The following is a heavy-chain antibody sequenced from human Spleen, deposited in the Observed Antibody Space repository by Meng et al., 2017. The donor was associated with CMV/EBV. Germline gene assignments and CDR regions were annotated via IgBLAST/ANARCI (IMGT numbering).Heavy chain of an antibody. Sequence: DSGSSGTYYWSLIRQPPRKGLEWIGYIYYSGSTNYNPSLKSRVTISVDTSKNQFSLRLNSVTAADTALYYCARGKRSGNYLAYFQHWGQGTLVTVSS. J-gene: IGHJ1*01. CDR3: ARGKRSGNYLAYFQH. CDR1: DSGSSGTYY. V-gene: IGHV4-61*01. D-gene: IGHD1-26*01. CDR2: IYYSGST.